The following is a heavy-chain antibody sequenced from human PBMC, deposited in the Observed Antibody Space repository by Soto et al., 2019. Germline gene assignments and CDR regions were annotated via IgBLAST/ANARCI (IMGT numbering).Heavy chain of an antibody. CDR1: GGTFSSYA. Sequence: QVQLVQSGAEVKKPGSSVKVSCKASGGTFSSYAISWVRQAPGQGLEWMGGIIPIFGTANYAQKFQGRVTITADESTSTAYMELSSLRSEDTAVYYCASEFRSGYSGYERYYFDYWGQGTLVTVSS. CDR2: IIPIFGTA. CDR3: ASEFRSGYSGYERYYFDY. D-gene: IGHD5-12*01. J-gene: IGHJ4*02. V-gene: IGHV1-69*01.